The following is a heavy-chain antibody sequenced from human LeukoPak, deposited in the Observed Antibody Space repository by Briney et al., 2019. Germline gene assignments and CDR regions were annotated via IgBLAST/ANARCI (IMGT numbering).Heavy chain of an antibody. V-gene: IGHV1-69*05. CDR1: GGTFSSYA. J-gene: IGHJ4*02. CDR2: IIPIFGTA. D-gene: IGHD3-22*01. Sequence: SVKVSCKAPGGTFSSYAISWVRQAPGQGLEWMGRIIPIFGTANYAQKFQGRVTITTDESTSTAYMELSSLRSEDTAVYYCASGRGFGYYYDSSGFDYWGQGTLVTVSS. CDR3: ASGRGFGYYYDSSGFDY.